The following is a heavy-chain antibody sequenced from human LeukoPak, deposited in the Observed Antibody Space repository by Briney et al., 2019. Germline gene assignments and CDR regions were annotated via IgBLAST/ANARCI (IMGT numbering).Heavy chain of an antibody. Sequence: ASVKVSCKASGYTFTSYDVNWVRQATGQGLEWMGWVSPNSANTAYAQKFQGRVTMTRNTSISTAYMELSSLRSEDTAVYYCAIKLSSGGYWGQGTLSPSPQ. J-gene: IGHJ4*02. D-gene: IGHD3-22*01. V-gene: IGHV1-8*01. CDR3: AIKLSSGGY. CDR1: GYTFTSYD. CDR2: VSPNSANT.